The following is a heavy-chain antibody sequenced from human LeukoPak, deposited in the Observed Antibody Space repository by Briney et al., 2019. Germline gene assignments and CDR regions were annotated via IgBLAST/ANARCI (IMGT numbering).Heavy chain of an antibody. CDR1: GYTFTRYD. Sequence: GASVKVSCKGSGYTFTRYDMNWVRQAAGQGGEWMGWMNPNSGNTGFAQKFQGRVTMTRNSSRSTAYMELSSLRSQDTAVYYCARGHSTIVRGAPRGYYYGIDVWGQGTTVTVSS. CDR2: MNPNSGNT. V-gene: IGHV1-8*01. J-gene: IGHJ6*02. D-gene: IGHD3-10*01. CDR3: ARGHSTIVRGAPRGYYYGIDV.